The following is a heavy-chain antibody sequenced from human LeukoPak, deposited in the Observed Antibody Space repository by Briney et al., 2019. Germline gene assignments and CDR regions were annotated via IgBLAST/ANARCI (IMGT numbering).Heavy chain of an antibody. CDR2: ISSSGSDI. D-gene: IGHD4-23*01. J-gene: IGHJ4*02. V-gene: IGHV3-11*04. CDR1: GFTFSDYY. Sequence: GGSLRLSCAASGFTFSDYYMSWVRQAPGKGLEWVSYISSSGSDIYYADSVKGRFTISRDNAKNSLYLHMNSLRAEDTAVYYCARDYGGSSPFDYWGQGTLVTVSS. CDR3: ARDYGGSSPFDY.